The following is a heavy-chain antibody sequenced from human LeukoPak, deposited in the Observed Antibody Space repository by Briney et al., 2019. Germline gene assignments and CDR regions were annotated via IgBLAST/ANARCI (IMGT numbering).Heavy chain of an antibody. Sequence: PGGSLRLSCAASGFTFDDYDIHWVRQAPGKGLEWVSLISGDGGSTYYADSVKDRFTISRDNSKNSLYLQMNSLRTEDTALYYCAKAWFGERSGGGFDYWGQGTLVTVSS. J-gene: IGHJ4*02. V-gene: IGHV3-43*02. CDR1: GFTFDDYD. D-gene: IGHD3-10*01. CDR3: AKAWFGERSGGGFDY. CDR2: ISGDGGST.